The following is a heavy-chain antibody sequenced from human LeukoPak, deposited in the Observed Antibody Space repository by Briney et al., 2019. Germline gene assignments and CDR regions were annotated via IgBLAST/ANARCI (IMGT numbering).Heavy chain of an antibody. CDR2: ISSSGSTI. Sequence: GGSLRLPCAASGFTFSSYEMNWVRQAGGKRLEWVSYISSSGSTIYYADSVKGRFTISRDNAKNSLYLQMNSLRAEDTAVYYCARDLSPLSNYMGDYWGQGTLVTVSS. CDR3: ARDLSPLSNYMGDY. V-gene: IGHV3-48*03. CDR1: GFTFSSYE. J-gene: IGHJ4*02. D-gene: IGHD1-7*01.